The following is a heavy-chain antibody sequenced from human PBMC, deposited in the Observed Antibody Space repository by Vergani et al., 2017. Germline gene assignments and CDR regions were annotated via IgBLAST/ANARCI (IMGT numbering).Heavy chain of an antibody. D-gene: IGHD1-1*01. CDR2: ISGSGCST. CDR3: AKGGWNYWFDF. CDR1: GFTFSSYA. Sequence: EVQLLESGGGLVQPGGSLRLSCAASGFTFSSYAMSWVRQAPGKGLEWVSAISGSGCSTYYAASVKGRFTISRDNSKSTLYLQMNSLRAEDTAIYYCAKGGWNYWFDFWGQGNLVIVS. V-gene: IGHV3-23*01. J-gene: IGHJ5*01.